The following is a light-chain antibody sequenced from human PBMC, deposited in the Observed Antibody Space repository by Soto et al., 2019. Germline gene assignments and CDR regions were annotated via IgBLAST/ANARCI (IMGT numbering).Light chain of an antibody. CDR3: QQYETYFRYT. Sequence: DIQMTQSPSTLSASVGDRVTITCRASQTITRKLAWYQKKPGQAPKLLIFDGYNLESGVPSRFSGSGSGTEFTLSIGSLQPDDFATYYCQQYETYFRYTFGQWTKLDIK. J-gene: IGKJ2*01. V-gene: IGKV1-5*01. CDR1: QTITRK. CDR2: DGY.